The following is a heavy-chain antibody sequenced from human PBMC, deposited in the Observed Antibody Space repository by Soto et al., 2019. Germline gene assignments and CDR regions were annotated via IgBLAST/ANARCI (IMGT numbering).Heavy chain of an antibody. Sequence: PSETLSLTCTVSGGSISSYYWSWIRQPPGKGLEWIGYIYYSGSTNYNPSLKSQVTISVDTSKNQFSLKLSSVTAADTAVYYCARLLGDYDFFDYWGQGTLVTVS. V-gene: IGHV4-59*01. D-gene: IGHD4-17*01. CDR3: ARLLGDYDFFDY. CDR1: GGSISSYY. CDR2: IYYSGST. J-gene: IGHJ4*02.